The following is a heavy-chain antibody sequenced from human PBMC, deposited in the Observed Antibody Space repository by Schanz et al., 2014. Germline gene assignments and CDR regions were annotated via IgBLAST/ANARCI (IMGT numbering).Heavy chain of an antibody. Sequence: QIQLVQSGPEVKKPGATVKVSCKASGYIFINSGISWVRQAPGQGLEWMGWISVYNHNKEYDQKFQGRVTMTTDTSTSTAYMALTDLRSDDTAVYYCVRDRRFVDRDDLYYFDSWGQGTLVTDSS. D-gene: IGHD3-3*01. V-gene: IGHV1-18*01. CDR1: GYIFINSG. J-gene: IGHJ4*02. CDR3: VRDRRFVDRDDLYYFDS. CDR2: ISVYNHNK.